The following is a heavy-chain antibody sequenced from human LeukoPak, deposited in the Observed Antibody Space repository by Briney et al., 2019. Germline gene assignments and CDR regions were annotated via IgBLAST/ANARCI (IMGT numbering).Heavy chain of an antibody. CDR3: ARHTRYSSGWYSRFDP. J-gene: IGHJ5*02. CDR2: IYPGDSDT. D-gene: IGHD6-19*01. CDR1: GYSFTSYW. Sequence: GESLQISCKGSGYSFTSYWIGWVRQMPGKGLEWMGIIYPGDSDTRYSPSFQDQVTISADKSISTAYLQWSSLKASDTAMYYCARHTRYSSGWYSRFDPWGQGTLVTVSS. V-gene: IGHV5-51*01.